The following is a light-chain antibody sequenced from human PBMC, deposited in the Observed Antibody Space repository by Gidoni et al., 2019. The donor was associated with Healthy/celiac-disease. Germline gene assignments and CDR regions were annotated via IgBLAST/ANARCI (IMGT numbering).Light chain of an antibody. Sequence: DIQMSQSPSSLSASVGDRVTITCRASQGISNSLAWYQQKPGKAPKLLLYAASRLESGVPSRFSGSGSGTDYTLTISSLQPEDFATYYCQQYYSTPRTFGQGTRLEIK. V-gene: IGKV1-NL1*01. CDR3: QQYYSTPRT. CDR1: QGISNS. CDR2: AAS. J-gene: IGKJ5*01.